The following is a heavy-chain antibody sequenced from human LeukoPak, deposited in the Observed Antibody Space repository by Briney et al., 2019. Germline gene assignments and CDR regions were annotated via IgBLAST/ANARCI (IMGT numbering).Heavy chain of an antibody. Sequence: GGSLRLSWAASGFTFDDYAMHWVRQAPGKGLEWVSLISWDGGSTYYADSVKGRFTISRDNSKNSLYLQMNSLRAEDTALYYCAKDSLRYNWNYGGFDYWGQGTLVTVSS. CDR2: ISWDGGST. J-gene: IGHJ4*02. CDR1: GFTFDDYA. CDR3: AKDSLRYNWNYGGFDY. V-gene: IGHV3-43D*03. D-gene: IGHD1-7*01.